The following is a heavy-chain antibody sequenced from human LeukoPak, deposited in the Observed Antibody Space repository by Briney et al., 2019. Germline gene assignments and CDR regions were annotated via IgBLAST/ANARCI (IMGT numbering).Heavy chain of an antibody. CDR2: ISGSGGNT. CDR1: GFTFSSYA. J-gene: IGHJ4*02. Sequence: GGSLRLSCAASGFTFSSYAMSWVRQAPGKGLEWVSAISGSGGNTYYADSVKGRFTISRDNSKNTLYLQMNSLRAEDTAVYYCAKDLSGWYRTNFDYWGQGTLVTVSS. D-gene: IGHD6-19*01. V-gene: IGHV3-23*01. CDR3: AKDLSGWYRTNFDY.